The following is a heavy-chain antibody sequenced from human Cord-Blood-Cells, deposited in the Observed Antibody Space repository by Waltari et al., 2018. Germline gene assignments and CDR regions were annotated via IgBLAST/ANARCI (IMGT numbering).Heavy chain of an antibody. CDR1: GFTFSSYW. CDR2: IKQDGSEK. D-gene: IGHD6-13*01. J-gene: IGHJ4*02. V-gene: IGHV3-7*01. Sequence: DVQLVESGGGLVQPGGSLRLSCAASGFTFSSYWMSWVRQAPGKGLKWVASIKQDGSEKYYVDSVKGRFTISRDNAKNSLYLQMNSLRAEDTAVYYCARDFSSSWYYFDYWGQGTLVTVSS. CDR3: ARDFSSSWYYFDY.